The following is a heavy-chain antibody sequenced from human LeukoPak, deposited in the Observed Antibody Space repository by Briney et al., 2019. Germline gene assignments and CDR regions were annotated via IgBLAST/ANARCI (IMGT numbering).Heavy chain of an antibody. Sequence: SETLSLTCIVSGGSINSHYWSWIRQTPGKGLEWIGDIHYTGTTKYNPSVKSRVTISIDTSKNQFSLELSSVTATDTAVYFCATNRVGTYDRPFDIWGQGTMVTVSS. CDR3: ATNRVGTYDRPFDI. V-gene: IGHV4-59*08. CDR1: GGSINSHY. D-gene: IGHD1-26*01. J-gene: IGHJ3*02. CDR2: IHYTGTT.